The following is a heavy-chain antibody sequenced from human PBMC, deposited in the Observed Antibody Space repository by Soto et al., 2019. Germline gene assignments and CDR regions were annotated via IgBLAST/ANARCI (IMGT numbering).Heavy chain of an antibody. CDR1: GFTFSDYY. CDR2: ISSSGSTI. Sequence: QVQLVESGGGLVKPGGSLRLSCAASGFTFSDYYMSWIRQAPGKGLEWVSYISSSGSTIYYADSVKGRFTISRDNAKNSLYLQMNSLRAEDTAVYYCARDRLYSSSWYRPSRYFDYWGQGTLVTVSS. V-gene: IGHV3-11*01. J-gene: IGHJ4*02. CDR3: ARDRLYSSSWYRPSRYFDY. D-gene: IGHD6-13*01.